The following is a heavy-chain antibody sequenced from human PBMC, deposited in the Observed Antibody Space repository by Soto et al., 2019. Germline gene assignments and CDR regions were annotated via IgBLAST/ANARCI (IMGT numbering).Heavy chain of an antibody. CDR3: ARARMVRGIIYYYGMDV. J-gene: IGHJ6*02. D-gene: IGHD3-10*01. CDR1: GGSISSDSNY. CDR2: IYYSGST. Sequence: QVQLQESGPGLVKSSQTLSLTCTVSGGSISSDSNYWSWIRQHPGKGLEWIGYIYYSGSTYYNPSLKSRVTISVDTSKNQFSLKLNSVTAADTAVSYCARARMVRGIIYYYGMDVWGQGTTVTVSS. V-gene: IGHV4-31*03.